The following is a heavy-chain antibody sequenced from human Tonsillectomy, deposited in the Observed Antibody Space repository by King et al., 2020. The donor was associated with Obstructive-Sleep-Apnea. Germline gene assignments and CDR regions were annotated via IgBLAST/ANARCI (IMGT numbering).Heavy chain of an antibody. CDR2: ISAYNGNT. Sequence: VQLVESGAEVKKPGASVKVSCKASGYTLTSYGISWVRQAPGQGLEWMGWISAYNGNTKYAQKLQGRVTMTTDTSTSTGYMELTSLRSDDTAVYYCARDGLRYFDSTADPPYYFDYWGQGTQVTVSS. D-gene: IGHD3-9*01. J-gene: IGHJ4*02. CDR3: ARDGLRYFDSTADPPYYFDY. CDR1: GYTLTSYG. V-gene: IGHV1-18*01.